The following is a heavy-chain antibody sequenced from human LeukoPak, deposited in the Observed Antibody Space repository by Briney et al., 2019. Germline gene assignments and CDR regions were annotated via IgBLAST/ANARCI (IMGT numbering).Heavy chain of an antibody. CDR3: ARVTGGYNLVDY. CDR2: ISSEGSHT. D-gene: IGHD5-24*01. CDR1: GFIFSSYW. Sequence: PGGSLRLSCAASGFIFSSYWMDWVRQAPGKGLVWVSRISSEGSHTFYADSVKGRFAMSRDNAKNTLYLQMNSLRVEDTAVYYCARVTGGYNLVDYWGQGTLVTVSS. V-gene: IGHV3-74*01. J-gene: IGHJ4*02.